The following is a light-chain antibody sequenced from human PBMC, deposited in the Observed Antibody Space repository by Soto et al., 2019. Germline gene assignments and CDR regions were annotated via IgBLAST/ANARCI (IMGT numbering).Light chain of an antibody. CDR3: SSNAGSNILV. Sequence: QSALTQPPSASGSPGQSVTISCTGTSSDVGGYYYVSWYQQHPGKAPKLMIYEVSKRPSGVPGRFSGSKSGNTASLTVSGLQAEDEADYFCSSNAGSNILVFGTGTKLTVL. CDR1: SSDVGGYYY. V-gene: IGLV2-8*01. J-gene: IGLJ1*01. CDR2: EVS.